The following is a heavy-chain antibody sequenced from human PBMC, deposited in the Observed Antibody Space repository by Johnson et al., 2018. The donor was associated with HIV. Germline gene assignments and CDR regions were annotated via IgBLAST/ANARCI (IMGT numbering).Heavy chain of an antibody. CDR3: ARDRYYDFWSGYRTFDI. Sequence: QMQLVESGGGVVQPGRSLRLSCAASGFTFSSMHWDRQDPGKGLEWVAVISHDGSHKYYADSVKGRFSLSRDISKNMLYLQMNSLRAEDTAVYYCARDRYYDFWSGYRTFDIWGQGTMVTVSS. CDR2: ISHDGSHK. V-gene: IGHV3-30*14. D-gene: IGHD3-3*01. J-gene: IGHJ3*02. CDR1: GFTFSS.